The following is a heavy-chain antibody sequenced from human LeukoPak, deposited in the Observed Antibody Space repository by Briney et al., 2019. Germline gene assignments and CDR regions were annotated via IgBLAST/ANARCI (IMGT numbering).Heavy chain of an antibody. J-gene: IGHJ4*02. Sequence: HSGGSLRLSCAASGFTFSSYEMNWVRQAPGKGLEWVSYISSSGSTMYYADSVKGRFTISRDNAKNSLYLQMNSLRAEDTAVYYWGKESGVSGAEKSFWGQEPWSPSPQ. CDR3: GKESGVSGAEKSF. CDR1: GFTFSSYE. V-gene: IGHV3-48*03. D-gene: IGHD3-10*01. CDR2: ISSSGSTM.